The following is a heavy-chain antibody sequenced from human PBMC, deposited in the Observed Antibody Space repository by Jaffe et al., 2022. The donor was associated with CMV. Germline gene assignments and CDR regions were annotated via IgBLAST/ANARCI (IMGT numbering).Heavy chain of an antibody. CDR2: ISSSSSYI. Sequence: EVQLVESGGGLVKPGGSLRLSCAASGFTFSSYSMNWVRQAPGKGLEWVSSISSSSSYIYYADSVKGRFTISRDNAKNSLYLQMNSLRAEDTAVYYCASLGYCSGGSCSPYHYGMDVWGQGTTVTVSS. J-gene: IGHJ6*02. D-gene: IGHD2-15*01. V-gene: IGHV3-21*01. CDR3: ASLGYCSGGSCSPYHYGMDV. CDR1: GFTFSSYS.